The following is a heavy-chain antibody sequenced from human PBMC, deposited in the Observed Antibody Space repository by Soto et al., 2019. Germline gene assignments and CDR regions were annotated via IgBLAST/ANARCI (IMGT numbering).Heavy chain of an antibody. Sequence: QVQLVESGGGVVQPGRSLRLSCAASGFTFSSYGMHWVRQAPGKGLEWVAVISYDGSNKYYADSVNGRFTISRDNSKNTLYLQMNSLRAEDTAVYYCARGNGYSSSWFHNWFDPWGQGTLVTVSS. CDR1: GFTFSSYG. CDR3: ARGNGYSSSWFHNWFDP. CDR2: ISYDGSNK. J-gene: IGHJ5*02. D-gene: IGHD6-13*01. V-gene: IGHV3-30*03.